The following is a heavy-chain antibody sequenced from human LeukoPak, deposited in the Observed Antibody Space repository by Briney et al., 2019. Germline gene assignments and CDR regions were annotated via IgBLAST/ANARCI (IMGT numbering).Heavy chain of an antibody. CDR1: GGSFSGYY. CDR2: INHGGST. V-gene: IGHV4-34*01. J-gene: IGHJ5*02. CDR3: ATSVTNCSGGSCHNWFDP. Sequence: SETLSLTCAVYGGSFSGYYWSWIRQPPGKGLEWIGEINHGGSTNYNPSLKSRVTISVDTSKNQFSLKLSSVTAADTAVYYCATSVTNCSGGSCHNWFDPWGQGTLVTVSS. D-gene: IGHD2-15*01.